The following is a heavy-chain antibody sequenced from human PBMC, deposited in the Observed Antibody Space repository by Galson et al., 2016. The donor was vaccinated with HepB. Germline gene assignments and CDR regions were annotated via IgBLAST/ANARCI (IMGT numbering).Heavy chain of an antibody. CDR2: ISGDTTTT. V-gene: IGHV3-23*01. D-gene: IGHD6-13*01. J-gene: IGHJ5*02. Sequence: SLRLSCAASGLTFSNYAMTWVRQAPGKGLEWVSSISGDTTTTYYADSVKGRFTISRDNSNNTFYLQMNSLRAEDTASYYCAKGGGSTWYISPHFVDPWGQGTLVTVSS. CDR1: GLTFSNYA. CDR3: AKGGGSTWYISPHFVDP.